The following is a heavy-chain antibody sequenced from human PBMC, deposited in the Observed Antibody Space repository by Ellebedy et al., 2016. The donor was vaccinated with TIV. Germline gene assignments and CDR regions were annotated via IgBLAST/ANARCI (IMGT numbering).Heavy chain of an antibody. CDR1: GGSISSYY. CDR3: ARGGDGYIHY. CDR2: IYYSGST. Sequence: MPSETLSLTCTVSGGSISSYYWSWIRQPPGKGLEWIGYIYYSGSTNYNPSLKSRVTISVDTSKNQFSLKLSSVTAADTAVYYCARGGDGYIHYWGQGTLVTVSS. V-gene: IGHV4-59*01. J-gene: IGHJ4*02. D-gene: IGHD3-16*01.